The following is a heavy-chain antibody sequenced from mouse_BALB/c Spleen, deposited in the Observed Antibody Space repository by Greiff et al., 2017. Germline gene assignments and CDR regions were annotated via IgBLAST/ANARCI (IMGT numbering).Heavy chain of an antibody. Sequence: EVQLVESGGGLVQPGGSLKLSCAASGFTFSSYTMSWVRQTPEKRLEWVAYISNGGGSTYYPDTVKGRFTISRDNAKNTLYLQMSSLKSEDTAMYYCARHGRYDGYYFDYWGQGTTLTVSS. CDR3: ARHGRYDGYYFDY. V-gene: IGHV5-12-2*01. J-gene: IGHJ2*01. CDR1: GFTFSSYT. D-gene: IGHD2-14*01. CDR2: ISNGGGST.